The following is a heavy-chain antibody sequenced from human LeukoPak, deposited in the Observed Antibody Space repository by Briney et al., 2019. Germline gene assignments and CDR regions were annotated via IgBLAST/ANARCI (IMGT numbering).Heavy chain of an antibody. V-gene: IGHV4-39*01. CDR2: IYYSGIT. Sequence: PSETLSLTCTVSGGSISSYYWSWIRQPPGKGLEWIGTIYYSGITYYNPSLKSRVTISVDTSKNQFSLKLSSVTAVDTAVYYCARQSYDSSASPTFFDFWGQGTLVTVSS. D-gene: IGHD3-22*01. J-gene: IGHJ4*02. CDR1: GGSISSYY. CDR3: ARQSYDSSASPTFFDF.